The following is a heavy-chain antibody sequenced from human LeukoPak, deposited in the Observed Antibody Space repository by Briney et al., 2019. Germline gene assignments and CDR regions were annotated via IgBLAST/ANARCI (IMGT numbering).Heavy chain of an antibody. D-gene: IGHD1-1*01. CDR1: GGSISSGSYY. Sequence: SETLSLTCTVSGGSISSGSYYWSWIRQPAGKGLEWIGRIYTSGSTNYNPSLKRRVTISVYTSKNQVSLNLHSMTAADTAVYYCVKSGTLLREGFNYWGQGTLVTVSS. V-gene: IGHV4-61*02. CDR3: VKSGTLLREGFNY. CDR2: IYTSGST. J-gene: IGHJ4*02.